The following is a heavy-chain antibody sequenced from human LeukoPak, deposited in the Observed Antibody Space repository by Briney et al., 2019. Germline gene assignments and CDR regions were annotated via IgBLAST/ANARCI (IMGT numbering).Heavy chain of an antibody. V-gene: IGHV3-48*01. CDR2: ISSSSSTI. J-gene: IGHJ4*02. CDR3: ARDSGGDYYDSSGYYPFDY. CDR1: GFTFSSYS. Sequence: GGSLRLSCAASGFTFSSYSMNWVRQAPGKGLEWVSYISSSSSTIHYADSVKGRFTISRDNAKNSLYLQMNSLRAEDTAVYYCARDSGGDYYDSSGYYPFDYWGQGTLVTVSS. D-gene: IGHD3-22*01.